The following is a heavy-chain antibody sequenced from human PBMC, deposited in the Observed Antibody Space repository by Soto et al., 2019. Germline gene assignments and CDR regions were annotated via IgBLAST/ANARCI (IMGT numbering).Heavy chain of an antibody. CDR3: ASDSYDSSGYYLKPHDY. CDR1: GFTFSSYW. V-gene: IGHV3-74*01. Sequence: GGSLRLSCAASGFTFSSYWMHWVRQAPGKGLVWVSRINSDGSSTSYADSVKGRFTISRDNAKNTLYLQMNSLRAEDTAVYYCASDSYDSSGYYLKPHDYWGQGTLVTVSS. J-gene: IGHJ4*02. CDR2: INSDGSST. D-gene: IGHD3-22*01.